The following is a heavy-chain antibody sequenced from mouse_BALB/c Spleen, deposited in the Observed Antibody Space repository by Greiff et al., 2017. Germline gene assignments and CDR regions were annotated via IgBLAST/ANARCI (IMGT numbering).Heavy chain of an antibody. D-gene: IGHD2-14*01. V-gene: IGHV2-6-6*01. CDR2: IWGDGST. CDR3: AKRYDEYYYAMDY. Sequence: QVQLQQSGPGLVAPSQSLSITCTVSGFSLTNSGVHWVRQSPGKGLEWLGVIWGDGSTNYNSAFKSRLSISKDNSKSQVFLKMNSLQTDDTARYYCAKRYDEYYYAMDYWGQGTSVTVSS. J-gene: IGHJ4*01. CDR1: GFSLTNSG.